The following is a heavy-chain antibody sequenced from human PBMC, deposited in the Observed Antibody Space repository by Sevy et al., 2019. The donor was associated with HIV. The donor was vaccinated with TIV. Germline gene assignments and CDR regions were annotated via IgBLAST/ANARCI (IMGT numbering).Heavy chain of an antibody. Sequence: GGSLRLSCVASGFIVNNYWMTWVRQAPGKGLEWLATINLDGSETFYVDSVKGRFTISRHNPRKSVYLQMTSLSAEDTAVYYCARLFYGSADYWGQGTLVTVSS. D-gene: IGHD3-10*01. CDR2: INLDGSET. CDR1: GFIVNNYW. V-gene: IGHV3-7*01. J-gene: IGHJ4*02. CDR3: ARLFYGSADY.